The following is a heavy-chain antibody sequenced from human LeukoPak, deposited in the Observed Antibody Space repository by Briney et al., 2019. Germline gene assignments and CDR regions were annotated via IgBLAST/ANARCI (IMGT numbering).Heavy chain of an antibody. CDR1: GFTFSRYS. J-gene: IGHJ4*02. D-gene: IGHD2-2*01. V-gene: IGHV3-48*01. Sequence: PGGSPRLSCAASGFTFSRYSMNWVPQGPGKGLEWGSYISSSSSTIYYADTVKGRFTISRDNTKNSLYLQMNSLRAEDTAVYYCARVCGASDYWGQGTLVTVSS. CDR3: ARVCGASDY. CDR2: ISSSSSTI.